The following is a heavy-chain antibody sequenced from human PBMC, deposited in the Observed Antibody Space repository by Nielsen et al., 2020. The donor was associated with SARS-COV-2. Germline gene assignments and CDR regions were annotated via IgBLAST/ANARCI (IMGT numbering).Heavy chain of an antibody. CDR2: ISWNSGSI. Sequence: SLKISCAASGFIFDDYAMQWVRQAPGKGLEWVSSISWNSGSIGYADSVKGRFTISRDNAKNSLYLQMNSLRAEDTALYYCAKGSSGWYDQGVDYWGQGTLVTVSS. D-gene: IGHD6-19*01. J-gene: IGHJ4*02. CDR1: GFIFDDYA. CDR3: AKGSSGWYDQGVDY. V-gene: IGHV3-9*01.